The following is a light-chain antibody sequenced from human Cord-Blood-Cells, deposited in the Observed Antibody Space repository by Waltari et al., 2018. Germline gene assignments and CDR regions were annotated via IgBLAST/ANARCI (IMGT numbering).Light chain of an antibody. CDR2: KVS. V-gene: IGKV2-30*01. Sequence: DVVMTQSPLSLPVNLGQPASISCSSSQSLVYSDGNTYLNLFQQRPGQSPRRLIYKVSNRDSGVPDRFSGSGSGTDFTLKISRVEAEDVGVYYCMQGTHWPYTFGQGTKLEIK. CDR3: MQGTHWPYT. CDR1: QSLVYSDGNTY. J-gene: IGKJ2*01.